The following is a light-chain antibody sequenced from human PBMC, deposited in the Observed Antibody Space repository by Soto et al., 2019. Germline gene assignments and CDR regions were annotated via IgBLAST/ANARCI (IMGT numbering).Light chain of an antibody. CDR3: SAYTTTSTLI. V-gene: IGLV2-14*01. J-gene: IGLJ1*01. CDR2: EVN. Sequence: QSVLTQPASVSGSPGQSVTISGTGTSSDVGGYDYVSWYQQHPGTAPKLMLYEVNNRPSGVSNRFSGSKSGNTASLIISGLHSEDEADYYCSAYTTTSTLIFGTGTKVTVL. CDR1: SSDVGGYDY.